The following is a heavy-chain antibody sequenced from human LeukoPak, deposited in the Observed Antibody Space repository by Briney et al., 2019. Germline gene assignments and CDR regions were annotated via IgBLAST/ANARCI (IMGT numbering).Heavy chain of an antibody. J-gene: IGHJ3*02. V-gene: IGHV4-59*01. CDR1: GGSISSYY. CDR3: ARARYVNSFYAFDI. D-gene: IGHD3-9*01. Sequence: SETLSLTCTVSGGSISSYYWIWIRLPPGKGLEGIGYLSKSGNTNYSPSLKSRVTIFGDTSKNQFSLKLSSVTAADTAMYYCARARYVNSFYAFDIWGQGTVVTVSS. CDR2: LSKSGNT.